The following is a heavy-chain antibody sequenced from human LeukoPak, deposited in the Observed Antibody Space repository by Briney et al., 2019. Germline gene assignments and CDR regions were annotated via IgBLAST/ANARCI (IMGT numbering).Heavy chain of an antibody. V-gene: IGHV4-59*08. J-gene: IGHJ5*02. CDR1: GGSISSYY. D-gene: IGHD2-15*01. CDR2: IYYNGHS. CDR3: ARRGSGLGWFDP. Sequence: SETLSLTCSVSGGSISSYYWSWIRQPPGKGLEWIGYIYYNGHSNYNPSLKSRVTISLDTSKNQFSLKLNSVTAADAAVYYCARRGSGLGWFDPWGQGTLVTVSS.